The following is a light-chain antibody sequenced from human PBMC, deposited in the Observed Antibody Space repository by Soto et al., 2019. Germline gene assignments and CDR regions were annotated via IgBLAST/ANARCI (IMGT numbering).Light chain of an antibody. CDR1: SSDVGGYNY. CDR3: SSYTTSSTVV. CDR2: DVS. Sequence: QSALTKPASVSGSPGQSITISCTGTSSDVGGYNYVSWYQQHPGKAPKLMIYDVSNRPSGVSNRFPGSKSGNTASLTISGLQAEDEADYYCSSYTTSSTVVFGGGTKVTVL. J-gene: IGLJ2*01. V-gene: IGLV2-14*03.